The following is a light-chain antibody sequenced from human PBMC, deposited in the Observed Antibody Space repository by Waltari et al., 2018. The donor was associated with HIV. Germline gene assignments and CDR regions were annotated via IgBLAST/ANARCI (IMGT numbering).Light chain of an antibody. V-gene: IGLV2-8*01. CDR2: EVN. CDR1: RSDAGGSKH. CDR3: NSYAGSNNWV. Sequence: QSALTQPHSASGSPGPSVTISCTRTRSDAGGSKHVSWYQQHPGKAPKLMIYEVNKRPSGVPDRFSGSKSANTASLTVSGLQADDEADYYCNSYAGSNNWVFGGGTKLTVL. J-gene: IGLJ3*02.